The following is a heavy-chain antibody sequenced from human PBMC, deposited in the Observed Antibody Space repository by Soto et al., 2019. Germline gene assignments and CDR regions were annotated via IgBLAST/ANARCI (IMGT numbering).Heavy chain of an antibody. D-gene: IGHD3-16*01. J-gene: IGHJ6*02. Sequence: QLQLQESGPGLVKPSETLSLTCTVSGGSISSSSYYWGWIRQPPGKGLEWIGRIYYSGSTYYNPSLKSRGTISVDTSKNQFSLKLSSVTAADTAVYYCTHKGASYYYYYGMDVWGQGTTVTVSS. CDR3: THKGASYYYYYGMDV. V-gene: IGHV4-39*01. CDR2: IYYSGST. CDR1: GGSISSSSYY.